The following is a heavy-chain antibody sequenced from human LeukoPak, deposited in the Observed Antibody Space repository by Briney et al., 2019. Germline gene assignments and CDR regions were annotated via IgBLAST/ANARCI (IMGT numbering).Heavy chain of an antibody. J-gene: IGHJ6*03. Sequence: GGSLRLSCAASGFTFSSYSMNWVRQAPGKGLEWVSSISSSSSYIYYADSVKGRFTISRDNAKNSLYLQMNSLRAEDTAVYYCARDLTGTLSMGVWGKGTTVTVSS. CDR2: ISSSSSYI. CDR3: ARDLTGTLSMGV. CDR1: GFTFSSYS. V-gene: IGHV3-21*01. D-gene: IGHD1-20*01.